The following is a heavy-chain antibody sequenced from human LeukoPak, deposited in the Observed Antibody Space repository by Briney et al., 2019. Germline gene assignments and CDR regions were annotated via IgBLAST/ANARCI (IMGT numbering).Heavy chain of an antibody. Sequence: GGSLRLSCAASGFTFSSYWMSWVRQAPGKGLEWVSAISGSGGSTYYADSVKGRFTISRDNSKNTLYLQMNSLRAEDTAVYYCAKAQDIVLMVYASNPYYYYGMDVWGQGTTVTVSS. CDR2: ISGSGGST. CDR3: AKAQDIVLMVYASNPYYYYGMDV. V-gene: IGHV3-23*01. J-gene: IGHJ6*02. CDR1: GFTFSSYW. D-gene: IGHD2-8*01.